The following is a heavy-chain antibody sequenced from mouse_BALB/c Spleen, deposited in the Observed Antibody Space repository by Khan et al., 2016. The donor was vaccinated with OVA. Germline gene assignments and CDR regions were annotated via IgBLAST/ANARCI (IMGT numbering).Heavy chain of an antibody. D-gene: IGHD2-1*01. CDR2: INTYTGEP. V-gene: IGHV9-3-1*01. J-gene: IGHJ3*01. Sequence: QIQLVQSGPELKKPGETVKISCKASGYTFTNYGMNWVKQAPGKGLKWMGWINTYTGEPTSADDFKGRVAFSLETSASTAYLQINNLKNEDTATYFCARSNGNDWFAYWGQGTLVTVSA. CDR3: ARSNGNDWFAY. CDR1: GYTFTNYG.